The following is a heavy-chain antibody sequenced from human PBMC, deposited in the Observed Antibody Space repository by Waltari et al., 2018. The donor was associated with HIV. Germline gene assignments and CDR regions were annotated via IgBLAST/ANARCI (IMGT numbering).Heavy chain of an antibody. CDR2: VCYDGNNK. Sequence: QVQLVEAGGGVVQPGRSLRLSCTASGFIFSSYGMHWVRQAPGKGVEWVAVVCYDGNNKYYADSVKGRFTISRDNSKNTLYLQMNNLRVEDTAVYYCARTPYDTSGYCFDYWGQGTLVTVSS. J-gene: IGHJ4*02. CDR1: GFIFSSYG. D-gene: IGHD3-22*01. V-gene: IGHV3-33*01. CDR3: ARTPYDTSGYCFDY.